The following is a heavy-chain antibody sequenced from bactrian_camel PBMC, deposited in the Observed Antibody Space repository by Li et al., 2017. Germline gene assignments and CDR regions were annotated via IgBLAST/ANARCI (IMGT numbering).Heavy chain of an antibody. CDR2: IDSEGSS. CDR1: GYTDSTYS. V-gene: IGHV3S53*01. Sequence: VQLVESGGGSVQPGGSLRLSCTASGYTDSTYSMGWFRQAPGKEREELAAIDSEGSSTTVDSVKGRFTISQDNDKKSVYFDMTNLQPDDTAMYYCAADESWDCVMGRTIVEYTYWGQGTQVTVS. J-gene: IGHJ4*01. D-gene: IGHD2*01. CDR3: AADESWDCVMGRTIVEYTY.